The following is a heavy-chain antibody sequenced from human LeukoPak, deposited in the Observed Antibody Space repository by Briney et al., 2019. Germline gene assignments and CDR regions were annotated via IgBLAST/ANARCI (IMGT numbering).Heavy chain of an antibody. CDR3: ARDFLHSSGWPGVYYYMDV. Sequence: GASVKVSCKASGYTFTGYYMHWVRQAPGQGLEWMGIINPSGGSTSYAQKFQGRVTMTRDMSTSTVYMELSSLRSEDTAVYYCARDFLHSSGWPGVYYYMDVWGKGTTVTVSS. D-gene: IGHD6-19*01. V-gene: IGHV1-46*01. CDR2: INPSGGST. J-gene: IGHJ6*03. CDR1: GYTFTGYY.